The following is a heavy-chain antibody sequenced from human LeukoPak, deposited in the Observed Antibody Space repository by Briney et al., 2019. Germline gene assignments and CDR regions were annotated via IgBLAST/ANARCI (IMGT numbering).Heavy chain of an antibody. Sequence: SETLSLTCTVSGGSISSYYWSWIRQPPGKGLEWIGYIYYSGSTNYNPSLKSRVTISVDTSKNQFSLKLSSVTAADTAVYYCATSSSWYYNYWGQGTLVTVSS. D-gene: IGHD6-13*01. J-gene: IGHJ4*02. CDR2: IYYSGST. CDR3: ATSSSWYYNY. V-gene: IGHV4-59*12. CDR1: GGSISSYY.